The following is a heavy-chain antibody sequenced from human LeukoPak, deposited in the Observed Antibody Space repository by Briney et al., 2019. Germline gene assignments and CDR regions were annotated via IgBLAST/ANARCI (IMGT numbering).Heavy chain of an antibody. J-gene: IGHJ4*02. V-gene: IGHV4-59*01. CDR3: ASLGSGWYFDY. Sequence: SETLSLTCTVSGGSISSYYWSWIRQPPGKGLEWIGYIYYSGSTNYNPSLKSRVTISVDTSKNQFSLKLSSVTAADTAVYYCASLGSGWYFDYWGQGTLVTVSS. D-gene: IGHD6-19*01. CDR2: IYYSGST. CDR1: GGSISSYY.